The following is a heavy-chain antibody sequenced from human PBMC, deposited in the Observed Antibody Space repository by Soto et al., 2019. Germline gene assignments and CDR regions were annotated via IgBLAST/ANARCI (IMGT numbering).Heavy chain of an antibody. CDR2: ISGSGGST. J-gene: IGHJ6*02. CDR3: AKDRVIAVVRGVFAEVLAWYDGMDV. CDR1: GFTFSSYA. Sequence: EVQLLESGGGLVQPGGSLRLSCAASGFTFSSYAMRWVRQAPGKGLEWVSAISGSGGSTYYADSVEGRFTISRDHTKNPLYQHMTRRRAEETAVYDCAKDRVIAVVRGVFAEVLAWYDGMDVWGQGTTVTVSS. V-gene: IGHV3-23*01. D-gene: IGHD3-10*01.